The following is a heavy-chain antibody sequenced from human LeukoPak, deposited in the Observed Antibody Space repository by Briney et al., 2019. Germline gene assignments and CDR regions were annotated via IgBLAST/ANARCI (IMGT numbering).Heavy chain of an antibody. Sequence: SETLSLTCAVYGGSFSGYYWSWIRQPPGKGLEWIGEINHSGSTNYNPSLKSRVTISVDTSKNQFSLKLSSVTAADTAVYCCARVVGATSEKHGDYWGQGTLVTVSS. D-gene: IGHD1-26*01. CDR3: ARVVGATSEKHGDY. J-gene: IGHJ4*02. CDR1: GGSFSGYY. V-gene: IGHV4-34*01. CDR2: INHSGST.